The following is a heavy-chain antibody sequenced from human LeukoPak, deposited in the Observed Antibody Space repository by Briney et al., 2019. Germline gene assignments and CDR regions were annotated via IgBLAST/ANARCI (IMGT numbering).Heavy chain of an antibody. Sequence: GGSLRLSCAASGFTFSSYAMHWVRQAPGKGLEWVAVISYDGSNKYYADSVKGRFTISRDNSKNTLYLQMNSLRAEDTAVYYCAKGTTVVAAVVATAFDYWGQGTLVTVSS. CDR3: AKGTTVVAAVVATAFDY. J-gene: IGHJ4*02. D-gene: IGHD2-15*01. CDR1: GFTFSSYA. CDR2: ISYDGSNK. V-gene: IGHV3-30-3*01.